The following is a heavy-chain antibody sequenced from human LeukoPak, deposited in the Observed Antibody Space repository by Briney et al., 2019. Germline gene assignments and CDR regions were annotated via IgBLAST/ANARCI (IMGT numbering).Heavy chain of an antibody. CDR3: AKDGGEVRGVNWFDP. J-gene: IGHJ5*02. Sequence: GGSLRLSCAASGFTFSSYGMHWVRQAPGKGLEWVAFIRYDGSNKYYADSVKGRFTISRDNSKNTLYLQMNSLRAEDTAVYYCAKDGGEVRGVNWFDPWGQGTLVTVSS. D-gene: IGHD3-10*01. CDR1: GFTFSSYG. V-gene: IGHV3-30*02. CDR2: IRYDGSNK.